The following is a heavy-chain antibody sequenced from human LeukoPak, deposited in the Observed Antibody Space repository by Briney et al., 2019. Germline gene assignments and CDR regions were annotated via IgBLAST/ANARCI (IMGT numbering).Heavy chain of an antibody. Sequence: HPGGSLRLSCAASGFTFSSYAMSWVRQAPGKGLEWVSAISGSGGSTYYADSVKGRFTISRDNSKNTLYLQMNSLRAEDTAVYYCAAITIFGVDPTADYWGQGTLVTVSS. CDR1: GFTFSSYA. CDR2: ISGSGGST. CDR3: AAITIFGVDPTADY. D-gene: IGHD3-3*01. V-gene: IGHV3-23*01. J-gene: IGHJ4*02.